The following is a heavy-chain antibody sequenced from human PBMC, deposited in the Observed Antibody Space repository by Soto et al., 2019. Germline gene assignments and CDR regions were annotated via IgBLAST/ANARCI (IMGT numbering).Heavy chain of an antibody. V-gene: IGHV3-23*01. Sequence: SLRLSCAASGFTFSSYAMSWVRQAPGKGLEWVSAISGSGGSTYYADSVKGRFTISRDNSKNTLYLQMNSLRAEDTAVYYCAKEEFETYYYDSSGHDWGQGTLVTVSS. J-gene: IGHJ4*02. CDR1: GFTFSSYA. CDR2: ISGSGGST. CDR3: AKEEFETYYYDSSGHD. D-gene: IGHD3-22*01.